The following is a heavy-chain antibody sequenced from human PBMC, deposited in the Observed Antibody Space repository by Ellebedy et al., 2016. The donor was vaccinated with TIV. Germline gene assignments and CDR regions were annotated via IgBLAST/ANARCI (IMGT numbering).Heavy chain of an antibody. CDR3: ARDTMWGFDS. CDR2: ISSSSSYI. J-gene: IGHJ4*02. D-gene: IGHD3-10*02. V-gene: IGHV3-21*01. CDR1: GFTFSSYS. Sequence: GESLKISCAASGFTFSSYSMNWVRQAPGKGLEWVSSISSSSSYIYYADSVQGRFTISRDNAKKSLYLQMDSLRAEDTAIYYCARDTMWGFDSWGQGTLVTVSS.